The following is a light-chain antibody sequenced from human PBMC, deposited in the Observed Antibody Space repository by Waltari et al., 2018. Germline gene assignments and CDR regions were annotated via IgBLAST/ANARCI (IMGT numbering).Light chain of an antibody. J-gene: IGKJ4*01. Sequence: EIVMXXXPXTLXVSPXERASLSCRASQTVSSNLAWYLQKPGQAPRLLIYDASTRATGIPARFSGSGSGTEFALTISNLQSEDFAVYYCQQYNDWPLTFGGGTTVEIK. CDR1: QTVSSN. CDR2: DAS. V-gene: IGKV3-15*01. CDR3: QQYNDWPLT.